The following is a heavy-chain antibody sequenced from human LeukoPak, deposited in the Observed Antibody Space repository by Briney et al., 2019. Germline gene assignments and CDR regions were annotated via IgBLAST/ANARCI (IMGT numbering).Heavy chain of an antibody. CDR2: IYTSGST. J-gene: IGHJ5*02. V-gene: IGHV4-61*02. CDR1: GGSISSSSYY. D-gene: IGHD3-22*01. Sequence: SETLSLTCTASGGSISSSSYYWSWIRQPAGKGLEWIGRIYTSGSTNYNPSLKSRVTMSVDTSKNQFSLNLSSVTAADTAVYYCARDLGYYRPIDLWGQGTLVTVSS. CDR3: ARDLGYYRPIDL.